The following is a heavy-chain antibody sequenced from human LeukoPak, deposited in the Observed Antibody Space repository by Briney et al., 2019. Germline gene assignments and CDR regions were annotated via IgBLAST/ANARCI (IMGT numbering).Heavy chain of an antibody. J-gene: IGHJ4*02. CDR3: ATGTGYYYDR. V-gene: IGHV3-30*02. CDR1: GFTFSSYY. D-gene: IGHD3-9*01. Sequence: PGGSLRLSCAASGFTFSSYYMHWVRQAPGKCLEWVAVVHNDGDTKYFGDSVKGRLTISRDNSKNTLYLQMNSLRAEDTAVYYCATGTGYYYDRWGQGTLVTVAS. CDR2: VHNDGDTK.